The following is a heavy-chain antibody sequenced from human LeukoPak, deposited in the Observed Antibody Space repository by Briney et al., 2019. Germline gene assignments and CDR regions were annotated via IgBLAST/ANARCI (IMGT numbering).Heavy chain of an antibody. CDR1: GGTFSSYA. Sequence: ASVKVSCKASGGTFSSYAISWVRQAPGQGLGWMGGIIPIFGTANYAQKFQGRVTITTDESTSTAYMELSSLRSEDTAVYYCARGKWVPAAMREVYSYYFDYWGQGTLVTVSS. CDR3: ARGKWVPAAMREVYSYYFDY. V-gene: IGHV1-69*05. CDR2: IIPIFGTA. J-gene: IGHJ4*02. D-gene: IGHD2-2*01.